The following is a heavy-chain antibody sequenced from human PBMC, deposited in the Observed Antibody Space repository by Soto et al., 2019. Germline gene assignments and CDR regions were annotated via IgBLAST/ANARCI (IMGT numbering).Heavy chain of an antibody. CDR2: ISAYNGNT. Sequence: ASVKVSCKASGYTFTSYGISWVRQAPGQGLEWMGWISAYNGNTNYAQKLQGRVTMTTDTSTSTAYMELRSLRSDDTAVYYCASSVYSSSWHYYGMDVWGQGTTVSVSS. CDR1: GYTFTSYG. CDR3: ASSVYSSSWHYYGMDV. J-gene: IGHJ6*02. V-gene: IGHV1-18*01. D-gene: IGHD6-13*01.